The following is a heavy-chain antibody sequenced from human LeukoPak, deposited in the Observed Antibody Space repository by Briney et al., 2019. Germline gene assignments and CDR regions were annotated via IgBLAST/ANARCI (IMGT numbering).Heavy chain of an antibody. J-gene: IGHJ4*02. CDR1: RFTFSDSW. Sequence: GGSLRLSCAASRFTFSDSWMAWVRQAPGKGLEWVAVITSDGTNEYYADAVKGRFTISRDNSKTTLYLHMNSLRVEDTAVYYCARSNGWYLDYWGQGTLVTVSS. D-gene: IGHD6-19*01. CDR2: ITSDGTNE. V-gene: IGHV3-30-3*01. CDR3: ARSNGWYLDY.